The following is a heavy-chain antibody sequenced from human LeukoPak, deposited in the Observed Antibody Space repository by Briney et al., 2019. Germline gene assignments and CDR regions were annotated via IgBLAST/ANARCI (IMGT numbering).Heavy chain of an antibody. Sequence: GGSLRLSCAASGFTFNNYNMNWVRQTPGKGLEWVSSITRDSIYTFYADSVRGRFTISRDNAKNSLSLQMNSLRAEDTAVYYCARDPYNGYYGDDYYHYMDVWGKGTTVTISS. J-gene: IGHJ6*03. CDR2: ITRDSIYT. V-gene: IGHV3-21*01. D-gene: IGHD3-3*01. CDR1: GFTFNNYN. CDR3: ARDPYNGYYGDDYYHYMDV.